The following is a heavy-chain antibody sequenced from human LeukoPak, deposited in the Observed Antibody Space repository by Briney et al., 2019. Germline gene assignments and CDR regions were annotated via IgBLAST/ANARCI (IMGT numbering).Heavy chain of an antibody. Sequence: PGGSLRLSCAASGFTFSSYAMSWVRQAPGKGLEWVSAISCSGGSTYYADSVKGRFTISRDNSKNTLYLQMNSLRAEDTAVYYCAKSTRTVVVVILPDAFDIWGQGTMVTVSS. CDR2: ISCSGGST. CDR3: AKSTRTVVVVILPDAFDI. CDR1: GFTFSSYA. J-gene: IGHJ3*02. D-gene: IGHD2-21*01. V-gene: IGHV3-23*01.